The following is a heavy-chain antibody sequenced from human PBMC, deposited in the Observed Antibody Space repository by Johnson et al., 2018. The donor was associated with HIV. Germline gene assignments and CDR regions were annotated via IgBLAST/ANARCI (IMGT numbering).Heavy chain of an antibody. D-gene: IGHD1-1*01. CDR1: GFTFNDYG. CDR2: INWNGGST. Sequence: VQLVESGGGVVRPGGSLRLSCAASGFTFNDYGMNWVRQAPGKGLEWVSGINWNGGSTGYGDSVKGRFTISRDNAKNSLYLQMNSLRAEDTALYYWVRDWGLYNWNDPGAFDIWGQGTMVTVSS. J-gene: IGHJ3*02. V-gene: IGHV3-20*04. CDR3: VRDWGLYNWNDPGAFDI.